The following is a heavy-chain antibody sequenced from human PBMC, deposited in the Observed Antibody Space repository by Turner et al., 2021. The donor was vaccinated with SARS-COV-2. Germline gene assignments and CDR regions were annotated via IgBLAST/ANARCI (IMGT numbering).Heavy chain of an antibody. J-gene: IGHJ6*02. Sequence: QLQLQESGPGMVTPSETLSLTCTVSGGSISSRRYFWGWIRQPPGKGLEWIGSISYSGSTYYNPSLKSRVTISVDTSKNQFSLKLSSVTAADTAVYYCARQRLVVVPAAIINGMDVWGQGTTVTVSS. D-gene: IGHD2-2*01. V-gene: IGHV4-39*01. CDR3: ARQRLVVVPAAIINGMDV. CDR1: GGSISSRRYF. CDR2: ISYSGST.